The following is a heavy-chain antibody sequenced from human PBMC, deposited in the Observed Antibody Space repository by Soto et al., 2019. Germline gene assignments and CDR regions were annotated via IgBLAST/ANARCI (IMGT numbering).Heavy chain of an antibody. J-gene: IGHJ6*02. CDR2: MNPNSGNT. CDR1: GYTFTSYD. V-gene: IGHV1-8*01. CDR3: ARVARDYYYYGMDV. Sequence: QVQLVQSGAEVKKPGASVKVSCKASGYTFTSYDINWVRQATGQGLEWMGWMNPNSGNTGYAQKCQGRVTMTRNTAISTAYMELSSLRSEDTAVYYCARVARDYYYYGMDVWGQGTTVTVSS.